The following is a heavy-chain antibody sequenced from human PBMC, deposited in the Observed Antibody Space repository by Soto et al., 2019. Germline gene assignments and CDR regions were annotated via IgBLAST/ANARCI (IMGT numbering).Heavy chain of an antibody. CDR3: AREPHPLDSFGSYYYGMDV. D-gene: IGHD3-10*01. V-gene: IGHV4-61*01. Sequence: SETLSLTCTVSGGSVSSGSYYWSWIRQPPGKGLEWIGYIYYSGSTNYNPSLKSRVTISVDTSKNQFSLKLSSVTAADTAVYYCAREPHPLDSFGSYYYGMDVWGQGTTVTVS. CDR1: GGSVSSGSYY. J-gene: IGHJ6*02. CDR2: IYYSGST.